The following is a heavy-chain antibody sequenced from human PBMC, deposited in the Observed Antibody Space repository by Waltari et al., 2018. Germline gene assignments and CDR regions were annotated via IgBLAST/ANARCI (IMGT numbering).Heavy chain of an antibody. V-gene: IGHV3-23*01. D-gene: IGHD3-3*01. Sequence: EVQLLESGGGLVQPGGSLRLSCGASGFTFSSYAMTWVRQAPGKWLEWVSAITGSGGSTYYADSVKGRFTISRDNSKNTVYLQMNSLRVEETVVYYCAKDRVGVFDIWGQGTMVTVSS. CDR2: ITGSGGST. CDR1: GFTFSSYA. CDR3: AKDRVGVFDI. J-gene: IGHJ3*02.